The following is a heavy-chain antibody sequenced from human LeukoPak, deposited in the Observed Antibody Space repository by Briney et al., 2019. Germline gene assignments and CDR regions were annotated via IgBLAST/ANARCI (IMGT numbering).Heavy chain of an antibody. Sequence: GESLKISCMCSGYSFSSYWIGWVRELPGKGLEWMGIIYPGDSDTRYSPSFQGQVTISADKSISTAYLQWSSLKASDTAMYYCASPYGGYCSSTSRYNTNDAFDIWGQGTMVTVSS. CDR1: GYSFSSYW. J-gene: IGHJ3*02. V-gene: IGHV5-51*01. CDR3: ASPYGGYCSSTSRYNTNDAFDI. CDR2: IYPGDSDT. D-gene: IGHD2-2*01.